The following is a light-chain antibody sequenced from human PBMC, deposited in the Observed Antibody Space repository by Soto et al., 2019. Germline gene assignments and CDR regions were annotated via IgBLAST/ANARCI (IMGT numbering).Light chain of an antibody. Sequence: QSVLTQPPSASGSPGRSVTMSCTGTSSDVGGYNYVSWYQQHPGKAPKLMIYEVSKRPSGVPDRFSGSKSGNTASLTVSGLQAEDEADYYCSSYAGSNNFVVFGGGTQLTVL. J-gene: IGLJ2*01. CDR2: EVS. CDR1: SSDVGGYNY. V-gene: IGLV2-8*01. CDR3: SSYAGSNNFVV.